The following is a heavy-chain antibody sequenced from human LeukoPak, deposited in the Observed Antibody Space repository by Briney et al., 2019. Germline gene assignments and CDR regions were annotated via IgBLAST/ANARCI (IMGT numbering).Heavy chain of an antibody. J-gene: IGHJ5*02. Sequence: PSETLSLTCTVSSGSISSYYWSWVRQPPGKGLEWIGYIYHSGNTNYNPSLKSRVTISLDTSKNQFSLRLTSVTAADTAVYYCARDKDGRRGGWLDPWGQGTLVTVSS. CDR2: IYHSGNT. D-gene: IGHD3-10*01. CDR3: ARDKDGRRGGWLDP. V-gene: IGHV4-59*01. CDR1: SGSISSYY.